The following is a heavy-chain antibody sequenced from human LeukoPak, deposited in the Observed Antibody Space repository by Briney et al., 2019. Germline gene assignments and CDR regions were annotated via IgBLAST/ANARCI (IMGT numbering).Heavy chain of an antibody. CDR3: ASQDSGGHFDY. CDR2: ISYDGSNK. Sequence: GGSLRLSCAASGFTFSSYAMHWVRQAPGKGLEWVAVISYDGSNKYYADSVKGRFTISRDNSKNTLYLQMNSLRAEDTAVYYCASQDSGGHFDYWGQGTLVTVSS. J-gene: IGHJ4*02. D-gene: IGHD3-10*01. V-gene: IGHV3-30-3*01. CDR1: GFTFSSYA.